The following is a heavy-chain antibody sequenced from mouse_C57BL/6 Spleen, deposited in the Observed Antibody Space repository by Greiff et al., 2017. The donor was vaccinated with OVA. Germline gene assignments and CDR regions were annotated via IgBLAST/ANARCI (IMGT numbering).Heavy chain of an antibody. Sequence: QVQLQQPGAELVKPGASVKLSCKASGSTFTSYWLQWVKQRPGQGLEWIGEIDPSASYTNYNQKFKGQATLTVATSSSTAYMQLRSLTSEDSAVYYCARRAGYYSNHWYFDYWGQGTTLTVSS. CDR1: GSTFTSYW. D-gene: IGHD2-5*01. CDR3: ARRAGYYSNHWYFDY. J-gene: IGHJ2*01. CDR2: IDPSASYT. V-gene: IGHV1-50*01.